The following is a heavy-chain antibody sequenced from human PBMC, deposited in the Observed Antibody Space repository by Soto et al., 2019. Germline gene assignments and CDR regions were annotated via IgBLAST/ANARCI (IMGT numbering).Heavy chain of an antibody. D-gene: IGHD1-1*01. CDR3: ARDLWVEPELYYYGMDV. J-gene: IGHJ6*02. CDR1: NGSVSSGTYS. V-gene: IGHV4-30-2*05. Sequence: PSETLSLTCTVSNGSVSSGTYSWSWVRQPPGKGLEWIGYIYYSGTTYYNPSLKSRLTISVDTSKNHFSLRLTSVTAADTAVYYCARDLWVEPELYYYGMDVWGRGTTVTVSS. CDR2: IYYSGTT.